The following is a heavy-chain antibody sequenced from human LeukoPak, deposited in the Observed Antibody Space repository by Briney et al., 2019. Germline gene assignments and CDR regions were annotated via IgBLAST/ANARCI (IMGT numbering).Heavy chain of an antibody. V-gene: IGHV3-43*01. J-gene: IGHJ4*02. CDR3: AKSKTAVTTGYLDY. D-gene: IGHD4-17*01. Sequence: PGGSLRLSCAASGFTFDDYTMHWVRQAPGKGLEWVSLISWDGGSTYYADSVKGRFTISRDNSKNSLYLQMNSLRTEDTALYYCAKSKTAVTTGYLDYWGRGTLVTVSS. CDR2: ISWDGGST. CDR1: GFTFDDYT.